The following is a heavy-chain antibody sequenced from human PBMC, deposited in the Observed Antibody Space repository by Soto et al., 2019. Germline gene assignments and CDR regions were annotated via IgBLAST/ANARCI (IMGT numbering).Heavy chain of an antibody. Sequence: PGGSLRLSCAASGFTFSSYAMSWFRQAPGKGLEWVSAISGSGGSTYYADSVKGRFTISRDNSKNTLYLQMNSLRAEDTAVYYCAKSFSQRGYTDYWGQGTLVTVSS. CDR1: GFTFSSYA. CDR2: ISGSGGST. CDR3: AKSFSQRGYTDY. V-gene: IGHV3-23*01. J-gene: IGHJ4*02. D-gene: IGHD3-16*02.